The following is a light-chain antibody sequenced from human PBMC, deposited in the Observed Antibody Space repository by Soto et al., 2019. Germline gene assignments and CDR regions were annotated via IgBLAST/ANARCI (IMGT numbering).Light chain of an antibody. CDR2: AAS. CDR1: QSISSY. Sequence: DIQMTQSPSSLSASVGDRVTITCRASQSISSYLNWYQQKPGKAPKLLIYAASSLQSGVPSRFSGSGSGTDFTLTISSLRSEDFAVYYCQQYHKWPPVTFGGGTKLGIK. J-gene: IGKJ4*01. V-gene: IGKV1-39*01. CDR3: QQYHKWPPVT.